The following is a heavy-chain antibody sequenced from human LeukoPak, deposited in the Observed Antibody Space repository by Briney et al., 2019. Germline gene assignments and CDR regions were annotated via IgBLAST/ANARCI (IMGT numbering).Heavy chain of an antibody. CDR1: GFTFSDYY. Sequence: GGSLRLSCAASGFTFSDYYMSWIRQAPGKGLEWVSYISSSGSTIYYADSVKGRFTISRDNAKNSLYLQMNSLRAEDTAVYYCARDRVGTAMGTAYYYYYMDVWGKGTTVTISS. CDR2: ISSSGSTI. D-gene: IGHD5-18*01. V-gene: IGHV3-11*01. J-gene: IGHJ6*03. CDR3: ARDRVGTAMGTAYYYYYMDV.